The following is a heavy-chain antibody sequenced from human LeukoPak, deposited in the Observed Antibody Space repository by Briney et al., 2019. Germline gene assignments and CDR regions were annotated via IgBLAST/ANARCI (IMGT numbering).Heavy chain of an antibody. CDR2: ISGSGGST. CDR1: GFTFSSYA. Sequence: PGGSLRLSCAASGFTFSSYAMSWVRQAPGKGLEWVSAISGSGGSTYYADSVKGRFAISRDNSKNTLYLQMNSLRAEDTAVYYCAKIRSSSWYEYDAFDIWGQGTMVTVSS. J-gene: IGHJ3*02. V-gene: IGHV3-23*01. CDR3: AKIRSSSWYEYDAFDI. D-gene: IGHD6-13*01.